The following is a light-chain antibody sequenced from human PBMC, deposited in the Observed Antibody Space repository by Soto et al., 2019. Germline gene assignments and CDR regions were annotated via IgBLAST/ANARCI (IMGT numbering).Light chain of an antibody. J-gene: IGLJ1*01. CDR3: SSHTSSNTRV. CDR2: DVS. CDR1: SSDVGGYNY. Sequence: QSALTQPASVSGSPGQSITISCTGTSSDVGGYNYVSWYQQHPGKAPKLMIYDVSNRPSGVSNRFSGSKSGNTASLTISGLQAEDEADYYFSSHTSSNTRVFGTGTKLTVL. V-gene: IGLV2-14*01.